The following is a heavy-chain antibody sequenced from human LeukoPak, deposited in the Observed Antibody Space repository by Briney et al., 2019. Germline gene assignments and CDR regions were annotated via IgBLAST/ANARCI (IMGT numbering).Heavy chain of an antibody. CDR1: GFTFSSYA. CDR2: TSYDESNK. Sequence: SGGSLRFSCAASGFTFSSYAMHWVRQAPGKGLEWVAVTSYDESNKYHADSVRGRFTISRDNSKNTLYLQMNSLRAEDTAVYFCARDRDRGRRVYLDYWGQGTLATVSS. V-gene: IGHV3-30-3*01. CDR3: ARDRDRGRRVYLDY. D-gene: IGHD3-3*01. J-gene: IGHJ4*02.